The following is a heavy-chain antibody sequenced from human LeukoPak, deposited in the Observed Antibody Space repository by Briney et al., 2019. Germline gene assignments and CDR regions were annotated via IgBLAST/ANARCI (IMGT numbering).Heavy chain of an antibody. D-gene: IGHD6-19*01. Sequence: QTGGSLRLSCAASGFTFSNYGMHWVRQAPGKGLEWVAVIWYDGSNQDYADSVKGRFTISRDNSRNTLYLQMNSLRAEDTAVYYCARARYSSAWYPFDYWGQGTLVTVSS. V-gene: IGHV3-33*01. CDR1: GFTFSNYG. J-gene: IGHJ4*02. CDR2: IWYDGSNQ. CDR3: ARARYSSAWYPFDY.